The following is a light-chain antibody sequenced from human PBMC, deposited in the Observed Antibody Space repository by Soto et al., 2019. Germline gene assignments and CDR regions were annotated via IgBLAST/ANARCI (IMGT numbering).Light chain of an antibody. V-gene: IGLV2-14*01. CDR2: EVN. J-gene: IGLJ1*01. Sequence: QAVLTHPASVSWSPGHAVTISCTGPRSDIGDSNFISWYQHSPGKAPRLLIYEVNNRPSGVSKRFSGSKAGNTASLTISGLLDDEEADYFCASFRSGTILVFGSGTRSPS. CDR1: RSDIGDSNF. CDR3: ASFRSGTILV.